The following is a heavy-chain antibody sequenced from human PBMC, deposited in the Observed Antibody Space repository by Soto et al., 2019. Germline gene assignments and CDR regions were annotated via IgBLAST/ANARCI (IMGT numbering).Heavy chain of an antibody. CDR1: GGSISSSSYY. V-gene: IGHV4-39*01. Sequence: SETLSLTCTVSGGSISSSSYYWGWIRQPPGKGLEWIGSIYYSGSTYYNPSLKSRVTISVDTSKNQFSLKLSSVTAADTAVYYCARGEYDYGDYYGMDVWGQGTTVTVSS. D-gene: IGHD4-17*01. CDR3: ARGEYDYGDYYGMDV. J-gene: IGHJ6*02. CDR2: IYYSGST.